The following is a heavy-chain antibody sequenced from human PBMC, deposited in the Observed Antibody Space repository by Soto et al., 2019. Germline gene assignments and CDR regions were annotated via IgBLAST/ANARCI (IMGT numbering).Heavy chain of an antibody. D-gene: IGHD6-13*01. Sequence: GGSLRLSCAASGFTFDDYTMHWVRQAPGKGLEWVSLISWDGGSTYYADSVKGRFTISRDNSKNSLYLQMNSLRTEDTGLYYCATSGDSSSWYAFDIWGQGTMVTVSS. J-gene: IGHJ3*02. CDR3: ATSGDSSSWYAFDI. CDR2: ISWDGGST. CDR1: GFTFDDYT. V-gene: IGHV3-43*01.